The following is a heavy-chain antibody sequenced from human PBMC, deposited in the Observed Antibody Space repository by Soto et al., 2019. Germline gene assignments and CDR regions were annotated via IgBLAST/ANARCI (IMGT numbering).Heavy chain of an antibody. Sequence: PGGSLRLSCAASGFTFSSYAMSWVRQAPGKGLEWVSAISGSGGSTYYADSVKGRFTISRDNSKNTLYLQMKSLRAEDTAVYYCAKLAHDSSGYYSIRFDPWGQGTMVTVYS. D-gene: IGHD3-22*01. CDR3: AKLAHDSSGYYSIRFDP. CDR2: ISGSGGST. V-gene: IGHV3-23*01. CDR1: GFTFSSYA. J-gene: IGHJ5*02.